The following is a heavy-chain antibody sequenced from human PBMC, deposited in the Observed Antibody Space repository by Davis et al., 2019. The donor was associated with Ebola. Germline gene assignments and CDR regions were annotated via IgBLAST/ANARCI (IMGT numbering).Heavy chain of an antibody. CDR1: GFTFDDYA. J-gene: IGHJ3*02. V-gene: IGHV3-9*01. Sequence: SLKISCAASGFTFDDYAMHWVRQAPGKGLEWVSGISWNSGSIGYADSVKGRFTISRDNAKNSLYLQMNSLRAEDTALYYCARVIYGDYGDAFDIWGQGTMVTVSS. D-gene: IGHD4-17*01. CDR3: ARVIYGDYGDAFDI. CDR2: ISWNSGSI.